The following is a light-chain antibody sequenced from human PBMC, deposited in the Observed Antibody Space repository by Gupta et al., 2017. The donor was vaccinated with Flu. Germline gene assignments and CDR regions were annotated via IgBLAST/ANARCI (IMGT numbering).Light chain of an antibody. V-gene: IGLV3-19*01. CDR2: DKN. CDR3: NSRESTNNNKAV. CDR1: SLRKGY. Sequence: TVRTTGKGDSLRKGYEIWYQQTPGHAPGLVIYDKNIRHSGSTARCSGSSSGNTASLTITGAQAEEEADYYCNSRESTNNNKAVFGGGTKLTVL. J-gene: IGLJ2*01.